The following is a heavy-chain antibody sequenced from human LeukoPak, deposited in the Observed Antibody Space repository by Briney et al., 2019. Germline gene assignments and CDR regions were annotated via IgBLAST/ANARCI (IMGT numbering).Heavy chain of an antibody. V-gene: IGHV3-13*01. D-gene: IGHD3-10*01. Sequence: GGSLRLSCAASGFTFSSYDMHWVRQATGKGLEWVSAIGTAGDTYYPGSVKGRFTISRENAKNSLYLQMNSLRAGDTAVYYCARGRFGELLYDYWGQGTLVTVSS. CDR3: ARGRFGELLYDY. CDR1: GFTFSSYD. CDR2: IGTAGDT. J-gene: IGHJ4*02.